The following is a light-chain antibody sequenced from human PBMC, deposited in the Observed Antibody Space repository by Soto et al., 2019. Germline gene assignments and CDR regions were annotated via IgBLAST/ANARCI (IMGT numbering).Light chain of an antibody. J-gene: IGKJ2*01. Sequence: DIQMTQSPSSLSASVGDRVTITCRASQSITYWLAWYQQKPGRAPKRLIYDVFNLQSGVPSRFSGSGSGTEVTLTISSLQPDDSATYYCQQYHSFSFTFGQGTKLEIK. V-gene: IGKV1-5*01. CDR1: QSITYW. CDR3: QQYHSFSFT. CDR2: DVF.